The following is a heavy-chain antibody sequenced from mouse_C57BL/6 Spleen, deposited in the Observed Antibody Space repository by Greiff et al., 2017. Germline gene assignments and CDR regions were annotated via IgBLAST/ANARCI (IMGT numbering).Heavy chain of an antibody. J-gene: IGHJ4*01. CDR2: INPNNGGT. Sequence: EVQLQQSGPELVKPGASVKIPCKASGYTFTDYNMDWVKQSNGKSLEWIGDINPNNGGTIYNQKFKGKATLTVDKSSSTAYMELRSLTSEDTAVYYCARLDTTVVEEDYYAMDYWGQGTSVTVSS. CDR1: GYTFTDYN. D-gene: IGHD1-1*01. CDR3: ARLDTTVVEEDYYAMDY. V-gene: IGHV1-18*01.